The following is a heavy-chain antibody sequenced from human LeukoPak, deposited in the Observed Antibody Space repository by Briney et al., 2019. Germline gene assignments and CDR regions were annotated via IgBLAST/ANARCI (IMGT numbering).Heavy chain of an antibody. D-gene: IGHD1-26*01. CDR3: ARXXLGYYDNWFDP. CDR2: IYYSGST. V-gene: IGHV4-59*01. J-gene: IGHJ5*02. Sequence: SETLSLTCTVSGGSISSYYWSWIRQPPGKGLEWIGYIYYSGSTNYNPSLKSRVTISVDTSKNQFSLKLSSVTAAGTAVYYCARXXLGYYDNWFDPWGQGTLVTV. CDR1: GGSISSYY.